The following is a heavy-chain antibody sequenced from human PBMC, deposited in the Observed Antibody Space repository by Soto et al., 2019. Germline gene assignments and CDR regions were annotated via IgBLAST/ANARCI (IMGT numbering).Heavy chain of an antibody. D-gene: IGHD1-1*01. Sequence: QVHLVQSGAEVKKPGASVKVSCQASGYTFTSYGITWVRQAPGQGLEWMGWISAHNGNTDYAQKLQGRVIVTRDTAPSTAYMELRSLRSDDTVVYYCARGRYGDYWGQGALVTVSS. V-gene: IGHV1-18*01. CDR1: GYTFTSYG. CDR2: ISAHNGNT. CDR3: ARGRYGDY. J-gene: IGHJ4*02.